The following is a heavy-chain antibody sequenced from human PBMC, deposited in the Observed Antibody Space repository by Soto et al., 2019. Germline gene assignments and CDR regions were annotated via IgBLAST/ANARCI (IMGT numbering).Heavy chain of an antibody. D-gene: IGHD3-22*01. CDR2: ICHSGST. J-gene: IGHJ4*02. CDR3: ARNYYYDSSGYHYYFGY. V-gene: IGHV4-30-2*01. Sequence: SETLSLTCAVSGGSISSGGYSWSWIRQPPGKGLEWIGYICHSGSTYYNPSLKSRVTISVDRSKNQFSLKLSSVTAADTAVYYCARNYYYDSSGYHYYFGYWGQGTLVTVSS. CDR1: GGSISSGGYS.